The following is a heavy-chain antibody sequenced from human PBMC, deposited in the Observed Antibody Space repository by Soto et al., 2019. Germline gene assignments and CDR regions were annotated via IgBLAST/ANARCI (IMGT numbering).Heavy chain of an antibody. CDR1: ASIFKGHG. V-gene: IGHV3-33*08. D-gene: IGHD1-26*01. J-gene: IGHJ4*02. CDR3: ARDGVGATTFFGFLDY. Sequence: QVQLVESGGGVVQPGGSLRLSWAASASIFKGHGMHWVRQAPGKGLEWVAIIRYDGSDEHYGDSVKCRFTISRDNSKNMLYLQMNSLRAEDTAVYYCARDGVGATTFFGFLDYWGQGTLVTVSS. CDR2: IRYDGSDE.